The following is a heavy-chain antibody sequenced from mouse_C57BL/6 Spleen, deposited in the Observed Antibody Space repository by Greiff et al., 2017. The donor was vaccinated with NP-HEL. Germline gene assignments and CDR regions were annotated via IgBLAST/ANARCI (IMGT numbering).Heavy chain of an antibody. CDR3: ARLGVTYYFDY. CDR2: IYPGAGDT. Sequence: QVQLKQSGPELVKPGASVKISCKASGYAFSSSWMNWVKQRPGKGLEWIGRIYPGAGDTNYNGKFKGKATLTADKSSSTSYMQLSSLTSEDSAVYFCARLGVTYYFDYWGQGTTLTVSS. D-gene: IGHD2-2*01. CDR1: GYAFSSSW. V-gene: IGHV1-82*01. J-gene: IGHJ2*01.